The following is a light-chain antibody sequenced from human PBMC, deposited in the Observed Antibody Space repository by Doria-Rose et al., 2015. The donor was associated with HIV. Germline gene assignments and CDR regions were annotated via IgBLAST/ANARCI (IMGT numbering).Light chain of an antibody. J-gene: IGKJ2*01. V-gene: IGKV1-NL1*01. Sequence: DIQVTQSPSSLSASVGDRVTITCRASQDISNSLAWYQQRPGKAPSLLLYAASRLETGVPSRFSGSGSGTDFALTISSLRPEDYATYYCQQYYTTLPYTFGQGTKREI. CDR2: AAS. CDR1: QDISNS. CDR3: QQYYTTLPYT.